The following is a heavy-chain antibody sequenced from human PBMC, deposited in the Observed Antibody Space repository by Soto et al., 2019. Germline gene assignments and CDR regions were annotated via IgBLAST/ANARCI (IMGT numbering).Heavy chain of an antibody. J-gene: IGHJ5*02. CDR3: ARDGAAIVVVPAAILESWFDR. CDR2: ISAYNGNT. CDR1: GYTFTRYG. Sequence: ASVKVSCKASGYTFTRYGISWVRQAPGQGLEWMGWISAYNGNTNYAQKLQGRVTMTTDTSTSTAYMELRSLRSDDTAVYYCARDGAAIVVVPAAILESWFDRWGQGTLVTVSS. V-gene: IGHV1-18*01. D-gene: IGHD2-2*02.